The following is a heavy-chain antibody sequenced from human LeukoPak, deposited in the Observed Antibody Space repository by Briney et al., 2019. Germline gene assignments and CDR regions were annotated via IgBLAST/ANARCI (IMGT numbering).Heavy chain of an antibody. CDR3: ARDYVTMVRGANWFDP. CDR2: INPNSGGT. V-gene: IGHV1-2*06. J-gene: IGHJ5*02. Sequence: ASVKVSCKASGYTFTGYYMHWVRQAPGQGLEWMGRINPNSGGTNYAQKFQGRVTMTRDTSISTAYMEMSRLRSDDTAVYYCARDYVTMVRGANWFDPWGQGTLVNVSS. CDR1: GYTFTGYY. D-gene: IGHD3-10*01.